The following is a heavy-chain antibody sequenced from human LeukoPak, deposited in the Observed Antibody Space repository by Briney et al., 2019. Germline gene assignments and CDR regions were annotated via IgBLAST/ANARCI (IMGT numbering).Heavy chain of an antibody. Sequence: GGSLRLSCAASGFTFSSYAMSWVRQAPGKGLEWVSAISGSGGSTYYADSVKGRFTISRDNSKNTLYLQMNSLRAEDTAVYYCAKAKTVRIAAAANSAFDIWGQGTMVTVSS. D-gene: IGHD6-13*01. J-gene: IGHJ3*02. CDR1: GFTFSSYA. CDR3: AKAKTVRIAAAANSAFDI. V-gene: IGHV3-23*01. CDR2: ISGSGGST.